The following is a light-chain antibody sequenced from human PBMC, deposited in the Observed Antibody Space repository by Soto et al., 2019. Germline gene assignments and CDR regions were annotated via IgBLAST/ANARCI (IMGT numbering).Light chain of an antibody. CDR3: GAWDDSLSGYV. CDR2: SNN. Sequence: QSGLTQPPSASGTPGQRVTRSCSGSNSNIRSNYVYLYQQLPGTAPKLLIYSNNQRPSGVPDRFSGSKSGTSASLAISGLRSEDEGDYYCGAWDDSLSGYVFGTGTKVTVL. V-gene: IGLV1-47*02. CDR1: NSNIRSNY. J-gene: IGLJ1*01.